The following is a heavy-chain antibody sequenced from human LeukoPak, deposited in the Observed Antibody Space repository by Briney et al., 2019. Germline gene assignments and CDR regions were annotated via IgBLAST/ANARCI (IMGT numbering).Heavy chain of an antibody. Sequence: GGSLRLSCAASGFTFSSYAMSWVRQAPGKGLEWVSGISGSGGSTYYADSVKGRFTISRDSSKNTLYLQMNSLRAEDTAVYYCAKATSHCSGGSCYSSSDYWGQGTLVTVSP. V-gene: IGHV3-23*01. CDR2: ISGSGGST. J-gene: IGHJ4*02. CDR1: GFTFSSYA. D-gene: IGHD2-15*01. CDR3: AKATSHCSGGSCYSSSDY.